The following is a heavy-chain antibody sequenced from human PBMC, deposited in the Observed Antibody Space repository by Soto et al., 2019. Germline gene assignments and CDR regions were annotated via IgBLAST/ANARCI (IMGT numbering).Heavy chain of an antibody. CDR1: GFTFSSYS. J-gene: IGHJ6*02. D-gene: IGHD1-26*01. V-gene: IGHV3-48*02. Sequence: GGSLRLSCAASGFTFSSYSMNWVRQAPGKGLEWVSYISSSSSTIYYADSVKGRFTISRDNAKNSLYLQMNSLRDEDTAVYYCARDRSSTGATGKYYYYGMDVWGQGTTVTVSS. CDR2: ISSSSSTI. CDR3: ARDRSSTGATGKYYYYGMDV.